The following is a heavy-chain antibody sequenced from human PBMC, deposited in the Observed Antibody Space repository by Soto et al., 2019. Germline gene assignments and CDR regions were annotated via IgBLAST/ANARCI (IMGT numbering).Heavy chain of an antibody. J-gene: IGHJ5*02. V-gene: IGHV4-39*01. CDR1: GGSISSSSYY. CDR2: IYYSGST. D-gene: IGHD6-13*01. Sequence: ASETLSLTCTVSGGSISSSSYYWGWIRQPPGKGLEWIGSIYYSGSTYYNPSLKSRVTISVDTSKNQFSLKLSSVTAAGTAVYYCARHDGSSWDVWFDPWGQGTLVTVSS. CDR3: ARHDGSSWDVWFDP.